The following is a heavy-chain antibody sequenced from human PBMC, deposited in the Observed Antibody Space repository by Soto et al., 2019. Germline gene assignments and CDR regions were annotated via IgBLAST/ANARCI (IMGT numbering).Heavy chain of an antibody. CDR1: GYSFTSYW. CDR3: ARGRDIVFSRGVGYYYYGMDV. D-gene: IGHD2-15*01. V-gene: IGHV5-51*01. J-gene: IGHJ6*02. Sequence: GESLKISCKGSGYSFTSYWIGWVRQMPGKGLEWMGIIYPGDSDTRYSPSFQGQVTISADKSISTAYLQWSSLKASDTAMYYCARGRDIVFSRGVGYYYYGMDVWGQGTTVTVSS. CDR2: IYPGDSDT.